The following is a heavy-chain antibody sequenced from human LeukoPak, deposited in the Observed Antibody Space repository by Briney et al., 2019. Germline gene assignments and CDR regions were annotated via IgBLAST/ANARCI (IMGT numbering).Heavy chain of an antibody. CDR1: GFTFSSYG. V-gene: IGHV3-30*02. Sequence: GGSLRLSCAASGFTFSSYGMHWVRQAPGKGVQWVAFIRYDGSNKYYADSVKGRFTISRDNSKNTLYLQMNSLRAEDTAVYYCAKRYCSSTSCHGFDYWGQGTLVTVSS. J-gene: IGHJ4*02. CDR2: IRYDGSNK. CDR3: AKRYCSSTSCHGFDY. D-gene: IGHD2-2*01.